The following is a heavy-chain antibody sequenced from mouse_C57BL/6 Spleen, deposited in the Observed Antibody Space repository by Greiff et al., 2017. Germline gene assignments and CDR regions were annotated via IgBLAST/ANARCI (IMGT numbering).Heavy chain of an antibody. CDR3: AREGEYAMDY. V-gene: IGHV1-19*01. J-gene: IGHJ4*01. CDR1: GYTFTDYY. Sequence: VHVKQSGPVLVKPGASVKMSCKASGYTFTDYYMNWVKQSHGKSLEWIGVINPYNGGTSYNQKFKGKATLTVDKSSSTAYMELNSLTSEDSAVYYCAREGEYAMDYWGQGTSVTVSS. CDR2: INPYNGGT.